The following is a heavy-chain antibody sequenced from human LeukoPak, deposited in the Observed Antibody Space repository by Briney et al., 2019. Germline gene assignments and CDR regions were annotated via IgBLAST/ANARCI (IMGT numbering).Heavy chain of an antibody. CDR2: ISDNGGTT. D-gene: IGHD3-3*01. J-gene: IGHJ1*01. Sequence: GGSQRLSCAASGFTFSSYAMSWVRQAPGKGLEWVSAISDNGGTTYYADSVKGRFTISRDNSKNTLYLQMNSLRAEDTAVYYCAKDPGSSGGYYRAVYFQHWGQGTLVTVSS. CDR3: AKDPGSSGGYYRAVYFQH. CDR1: GFTFSSYA. V-gene: IGHV3-23*01.